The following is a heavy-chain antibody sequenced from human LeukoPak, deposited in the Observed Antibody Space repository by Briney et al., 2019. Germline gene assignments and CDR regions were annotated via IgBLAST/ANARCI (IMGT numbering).Heavy chain of an antibody. Sequence: GGSLRLSCAASAFTFSDYSMNWVRQAPGKGLEGISYIDTSSSTMYYADSVMGRFTISRDNAKESLYLQMNSLRDEDTAVYYCAREDDSWGPNNLDLWRQGTMVTVSS. D-gene: IGHD7-27*01. V-gene: IGHV3-48*02. J-gene: IGHJ3*01. CDR1: AFTFSDYS. CDR2: IDTSSSTM. CDR3: AREDDSWGPNNLDL.